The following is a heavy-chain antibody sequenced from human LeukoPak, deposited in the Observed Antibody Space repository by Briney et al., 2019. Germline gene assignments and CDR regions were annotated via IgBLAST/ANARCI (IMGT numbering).Heavy chain of an antibody. CDR1: GFTFSDYY. J-gene: IGHJ5*02. Sequence: GGSLRLSCAASGFTFSDYYMSWIRQAPVKGLEWVSYISSSGSTIYYADSVKGRFTISRDNAKNSLYLQMNSLRAEDTAVYYCARERGWQLVVGEWLDPWGQGTLVTVSS. CDR2: ISSSGSTI. CDR3: ARERGWQLVVGEWLDP. V-gene: IGHV3-11*01. D-gene: IGHD6-6*01.